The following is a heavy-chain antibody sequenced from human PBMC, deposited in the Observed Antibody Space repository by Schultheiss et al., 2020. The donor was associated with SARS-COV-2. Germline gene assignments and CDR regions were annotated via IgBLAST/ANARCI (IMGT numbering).Heavy chain of an antibody. D-gene: IGHD3-22*01. CDR2: IYTSGST. CDR3: ANDDIYYDSSGYPDAFDI. V-gene: IGHV4-4*07. CDR1: GGSISSYY. J-gene: IGHJ3*02. Sequence: SETLSLTCTVSGGSISSYYWSWIRQPAGKGLEWIGRIYTSGSTNYNPSLKSRVTMSVDTSKNQFSLKLSSVTAADTAVYYCANDDIYYDSSGYPDAFDIWGQGTMVTVSS.